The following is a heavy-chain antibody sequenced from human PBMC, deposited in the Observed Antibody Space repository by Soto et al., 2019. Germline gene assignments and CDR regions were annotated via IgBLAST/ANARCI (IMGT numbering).Heavy chain of an antibody. CDR1: GFTFSSYG. V-gene: IGHV3-30*18. J-gene: IGHJ4*02. CDR3: AKDRVDTAMDY. CDR2: ISYDGSNK. D-gene: IGHD5-18*01. Sequence: QVQLVESGGGVVQPGRSLRLSCAASGFTFSSYGMHWVRQAPGKGLEWVAVISYDGSNKYYADSVKGRFTISRDNSKNTLYLHMNSLRAEDTAVYYCAKDRVDTAMDYWGQGTLVTVSS.